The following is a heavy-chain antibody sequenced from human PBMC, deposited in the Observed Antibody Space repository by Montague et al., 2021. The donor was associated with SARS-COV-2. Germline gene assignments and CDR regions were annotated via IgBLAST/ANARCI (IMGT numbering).Heavy chain of an antibody. Sequence: SETLSLTCTVSGGSISSSSYYWGWIRQPPGKGLEWIGSIYYSGSTYYXPSLKSRVTISVDTSKNQFSLKLSSVTAADTAVYYCVRVLIVVVTAMRYFDLWGRGTLVTVSS. CDR2: IYYSGST. D-gene: IGHD2-21*02. J-gene: IGHJ2*01. CDR3: VRVLIVVVTAMRYFDL. CDR1: GGSISSSSYY. V-gene: IGHV4-39*07.